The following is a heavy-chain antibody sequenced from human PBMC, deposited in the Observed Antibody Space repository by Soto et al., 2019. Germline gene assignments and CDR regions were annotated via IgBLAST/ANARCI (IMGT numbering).Heavy chain of an antibody. CDR2: IIPIFGTA. CDR3: ARGYQLPLGFDP. J-gene: IGHJ5*02. Sequence: QVQLVQSGAEVKKPGSSVKVSCKASGGTFSSYAISCVRQAPGQGLEWMGGIIPIFGTANYAQKFQGRVTITADESTSTSYMELSSMRSEDTAVYYCARGYQLPLGFDPWGQGTLVTVSS. D-gene: IGHD2-2*01. CDR1: GGTFSSYA. V-gene: IGHV1-69*01.